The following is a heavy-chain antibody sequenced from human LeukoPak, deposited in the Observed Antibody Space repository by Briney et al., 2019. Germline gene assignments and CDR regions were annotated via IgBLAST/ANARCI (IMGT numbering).Heavy chain of an antibody. CDR1: GGSLSSYY. CDR2: IYYSGGT. V-gene: IGHV4-59*08. D-gene: IGHD3-3*01. J-gene: IGHJ3*02. Sequence: PSETLSLTCTVSGGSLSSYYWSWIRQPPGKGLEWIGYIYYSGGTNYNPSLKSRVSISVDTSKNQFSLKLSSVTAADTAVYYCARHFWQNYDAFDIWGQGTMVTVSS. CDR3: ARHFWQNYDAFDI.